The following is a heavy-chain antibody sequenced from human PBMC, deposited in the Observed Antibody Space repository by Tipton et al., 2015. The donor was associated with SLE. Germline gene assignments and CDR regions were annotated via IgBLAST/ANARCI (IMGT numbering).Heavy chain of an antibody. D-gene: IGHD3-22*01. Sequence: TLSLTCTVSGVSMSRNYWGWIRQPPGRGLEWIGFIYGSGSTNYNPSLQRRATISIDTSKNQFSLKLTSVTAADTALYYCARMAYYFDSRGYSYYFDYWGQGSLVTVSS. V-gene: IGHV4-59*01. J-gene: IGHJ4*02. CDR3: ARMAYYFDSRGYSYYFDY. CDR2: IYGSGST. CDR1: GVSMSRNY.